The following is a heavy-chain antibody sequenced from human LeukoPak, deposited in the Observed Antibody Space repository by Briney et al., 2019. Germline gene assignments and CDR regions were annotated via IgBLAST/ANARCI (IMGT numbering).Heavy chain of an antibody. Sequence: GGSLRLSCAASGFTLSTYNMKWVRQAPRKGLEWVSSISTSSSYIYYADSVKGRFTISRDNARNSLYLQMNSLRAEDTAVYYCAKAPVTSCRGAYCYPFDSWGQGTLVTVSS. D-gene: IGHD2-21*01. CDR2: ISTSSSYI. CDR1: GFTLSTYN. J-gene: IGHJ4*02. V-gene: IGHV3-21*01. CDR3: AKAPVTSCRGAYCYPFDS.